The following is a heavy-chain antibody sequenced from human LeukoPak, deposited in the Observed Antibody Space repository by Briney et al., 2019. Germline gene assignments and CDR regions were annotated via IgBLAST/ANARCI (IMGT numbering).Heavy chain of an antibody. D-gene: IGHD3-22*01. V-gene: IGHV4-59*01. J-gene: IGHJ4*02. CDR2: IYYSGST. CDR1: GGPISSYY. CDR3: ASYHYDSSGYFPFDY. Sequence: PSETLSLTCTVSGGPISSYYWSWIRQPPGKGLEWIGYIYYSGSTNYNPSLKSRVTISVDTSKNQFSLKLSSVTAADTAVYYCASYHYDSSGYFPFDYWGQGTLVTVSS.